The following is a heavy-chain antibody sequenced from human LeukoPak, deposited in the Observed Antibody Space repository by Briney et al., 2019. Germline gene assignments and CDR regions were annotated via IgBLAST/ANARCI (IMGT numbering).Heavy chain of an antibody. V-gene: IGHV4-39*07. CDR3: ARDPFDYSSQPNYFDY. CDR1: GGSISSSSYY. Sequence: SETLSLTCTVSGGSISSSSYYWGWIRQPPGKGLEWIGSIYYSGSTYYNPSLKSRVTISVDTSKNQFSLKLSSVTAADTAVYYCARDPFDYSSQPNYFDYWGQGTLVTVSS. J-gene: IGHJ4*02. CDR2: IYYSGST. D-gene: IGHD6-19*01.